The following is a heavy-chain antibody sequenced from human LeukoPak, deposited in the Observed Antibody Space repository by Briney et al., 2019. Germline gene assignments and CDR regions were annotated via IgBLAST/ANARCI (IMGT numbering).Heavy chain of an antibody. CDR1: GGSISNYL. CDR2: ISSSGT. CDR3: ARDKSLRGNWFGNDY. V-gene: IGHV4-59*01. J-gene: IGHJ4*02. Sequence: SETLSLTCTVSGGSISNYLWSWIRQSPGQGPEWIGYISSSGTNYNPSLGSRVTISVDTSKNQFSLKPSSVTAADTAVYYCARDKSLRGNWFGNDYWGQGTLVTVSS. D-gene: IGHD3-10*01.